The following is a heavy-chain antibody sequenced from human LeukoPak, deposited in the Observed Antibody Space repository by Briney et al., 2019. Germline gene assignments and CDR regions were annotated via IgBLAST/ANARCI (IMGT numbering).Heavy chain of an antibody. CDR2: XXGSGGGT. J-gene: IGHJ4*02. D-gene: IGHD3-10*01. CDR3: AKTVVRGVIKYYFDY. V-gene: IGHV3-23*01. CDR1: GFTFSSYA. Sequence: GGSLRLSCAASGFTFSSYAMSWVRQAPGKGLXXXXXXXGSGGGTYYADSVKGRFTISRDNSKNTLYLQMNSLRAEDTAVYYCAKTVVRGVIKYYFDYWGQGTLVTVSS.